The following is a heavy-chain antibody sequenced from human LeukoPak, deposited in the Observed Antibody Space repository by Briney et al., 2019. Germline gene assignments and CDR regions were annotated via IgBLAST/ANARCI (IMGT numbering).Heavy chain of an antibody. CDR1: GFTVSSNY. J-gene: IGHJ3*02. Sequence: GGSLRLSCAASGFTVSSNYMSWVRQAPGKGLEWVSVIYSGGSTYYADSVKGRFTISRDNAKNSLYLQMNSLRAEDTAVYYCATLTRGEWELLPGAFDIWGQGTMVTVSS. V-gene: IGHV3-66*01. D-gene: IGHD1-26*01. CDR2: IYSGGST. CDR3: ATLTRGEWELLPGAFDI.